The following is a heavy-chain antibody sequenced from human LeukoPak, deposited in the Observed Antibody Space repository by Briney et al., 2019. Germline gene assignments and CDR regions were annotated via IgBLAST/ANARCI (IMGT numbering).Heavy chain of an antibody. D-gene: IGHD5-12*01. J-gene: IGHJ4*01. V-gene: IGHV3-48*01. CDR2: IGISSGNT. CDR1: GFNFIDYS. Sequence: GGSLRLSCAASGFNFIDYSMNWVRQAPGKGLEWISYIGISSGNTKYADSVKGRFTTSRDKARNSLYLQMNSLRVEDTAVYYCARDHRYAFDNWGHGTLVTVSS. CDR3: ARDHRYAFDN.